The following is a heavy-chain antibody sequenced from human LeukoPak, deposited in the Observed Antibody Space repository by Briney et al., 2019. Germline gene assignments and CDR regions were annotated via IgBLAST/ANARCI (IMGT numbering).Heavy chain of an antibody. Sequence: GGSLRLSCAASGFTVSSNYMSWVRQAPGKGLEWVSVIYSGGSTFYADSVKGRFTISRDKSKNTPYLQMNSLRADDTAVYYCARDSSGWYYFDYWGQGSLVTVSS. CDR1: GFTVSSNY. D-gene: IGHD6-19*01. CDR3: ARDSSGWYYFDY. J-gene: IGHJ4*02. V-gene: IGHV3-53*05. CDR2: IYSGGST.